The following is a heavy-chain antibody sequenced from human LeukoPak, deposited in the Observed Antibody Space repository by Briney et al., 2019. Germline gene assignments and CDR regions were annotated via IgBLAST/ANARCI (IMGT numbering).Heavy chain of an antibody. CDR2: IRSKAYGGTT. V-gene: IGHV3-49*03. CDR1: EFTYGDYA. CDR3: TRGGQWLSFDY. J-gene: IGHJ4*02. Sequence: GGSLRLSCTASEFTYGDYAMSWFRQAPGKGLEWVGFIRSKAYGGTTEYAASVKGRFTISRDDSKSIAYLQMNSLKTEDTAVYYCTRGGQWLSFDYWGQRTLVTVSS. D-gene: IGHD6-19*01.